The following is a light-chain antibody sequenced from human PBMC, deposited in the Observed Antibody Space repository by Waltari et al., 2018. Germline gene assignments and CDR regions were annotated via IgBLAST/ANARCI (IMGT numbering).Light chain of an antibody. CDR2: SNN. V-gene: IGLV1-47*01. J-gene: IGLJ3*02. CDR1: SPNIGHNY. CDR3: ATWDDSLRMV. Sequence: QSVLSQPPSAAGTPGQRATISCSGSSPNIGHNYVYWYQQLPGTAPKLLIYSNNQRPSGVPDRFSGSKSGTSASLAINGLRSEDEADYYCATWDDSLRMVFGGGTELTVL.